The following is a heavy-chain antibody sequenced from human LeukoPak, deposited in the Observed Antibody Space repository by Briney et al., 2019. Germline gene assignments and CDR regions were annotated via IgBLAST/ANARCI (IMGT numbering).Heavy chain of an antibody. CDR3: AKADGNTGSLYYFDF. Sequence: GGSPSLSRVVSGFTSSSFAMMWVRQAPGKGLEWVSSISGSGSSTFFADSVKGRFTISRVNSKNTLYLQMNSLRAEDTAVYYCAKADGNTGSLYYFDFWGQRSLVTVSS. D-gene: IGHD1-26*01. CDR2: ISGSGSST. CDR1: GFTSSSFA. J-gene: IGHJ4*02. V-gene: IGHV3-23*01.